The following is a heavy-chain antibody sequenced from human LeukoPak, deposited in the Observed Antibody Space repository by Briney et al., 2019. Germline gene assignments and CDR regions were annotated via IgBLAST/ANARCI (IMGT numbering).Heavy chain of an antibody. V-gene: IGHV4-38-2*02. J-gene: IGHJ4*02. D-gene: IGHD5-24*01. CDR3: ARRDGYNPYPPDY. CDR1: SYSISSGYY. Sequence: SETLSLTCTVSSYSISSGYYWGWIRQPPGKGLEWIGSIYHSGNTYYNPSLKSRLTISVDTSKNQFSLKLSSVTAADTAVYYCARRDGYNPYPPDYWGQGTLVTVSS. CDR2: IYHSGNT.